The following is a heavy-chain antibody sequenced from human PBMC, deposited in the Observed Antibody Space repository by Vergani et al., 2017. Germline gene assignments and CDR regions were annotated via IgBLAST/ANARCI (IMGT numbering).Heavy chain of an antibody. D-gene: IGHD2-15*01. V-gene: IGHV3-33*08. CDR2: IWYDGSNK. Sequence: QVHLVESGGGVVQPGRSLRLSCVVSGFTSSYYGMHWVRQAPGKGLEWVAVIWYDGSNKYYADSVKGRFTISRDNSKNTLYLQMNSLRAEDTAVYYCARSEVGGAYYMDVWGKGTTVTVSS. J-gene: IGHJ6*03. CDR3: ARSEVGGAYYMDV. CDR1: GFTSSYYG.